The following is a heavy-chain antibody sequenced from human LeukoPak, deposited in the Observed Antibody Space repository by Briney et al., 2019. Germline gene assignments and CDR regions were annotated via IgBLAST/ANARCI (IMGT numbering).Heavy chain of an antibody. CDR1: GFTFSSYG. D-gene: IGHD3-22*01. CDR2: ISYDGSNK. J-gene: IGHJ4*02. Sequence: PTGGSLRLSCAASGFTFSSYGMHWVRQAPGKGLEWVAVISYDGSNKYYADSVKGRFTMSRDNSKNTLYLQMNSLRAEDTAVYYCARQRKTYYYDSSGYLDYWGQGTLVTVSS. CDR3: ARQRKTYYYDSSGYLDY. V-gene: IGHV3-30*03.